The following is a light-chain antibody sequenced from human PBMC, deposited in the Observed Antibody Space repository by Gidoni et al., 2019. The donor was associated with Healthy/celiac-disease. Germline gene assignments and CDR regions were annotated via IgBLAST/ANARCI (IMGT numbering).Light chain of an antibody. Sequence: DIQMTQSPSSLSASVGDRVTITCRASQSISSYLNWYQQKPGKAPKLLIYAASSLQSGVPSRFSGSGSGTDFTLTISSLQPEDFATYDCQQSYSTPPTFGGXTKVEIK. J-gene: IGKJ4*01. CDR3: QQSYSTPPT. V-gene: IGKV1-39*01. CDR2: AAS. CDR1: QSISSY.